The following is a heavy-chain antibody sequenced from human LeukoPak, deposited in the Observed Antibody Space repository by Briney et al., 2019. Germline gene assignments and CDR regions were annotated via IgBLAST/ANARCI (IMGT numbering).Heavy chain of an antibody. CDR3: ARSSFWSGYPFDY. J-gene: IGHJ4*02. D-gene: IGHD3-3*01. V-gene: IGHV4-34*01. CDR1: GGSFCGYY. Sequence: SETLSCTCAVYGGSFCGYYWGWIRQRPGKGLEWIGEINHSGSTNYNPSLKSRVTISVDTSKTQFSLKLSSVTAGATAVYYCARSSFWSGYPFDYWGQGTLVTASS. CDR2: INHSGST.